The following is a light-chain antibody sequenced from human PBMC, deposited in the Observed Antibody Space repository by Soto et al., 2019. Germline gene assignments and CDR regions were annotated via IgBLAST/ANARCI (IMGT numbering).Light chain of an antibody. CDR2: AAS. J-gene: IGKJ4*01. CDR3: QQGFDTPLT. CDR1: QTIRPF. Sequence: DIRMTQSPSSLSASVGDRVTITCHTSQTIRPFLNWYQHKPGMAPKLLIYAASTLQNGVPPRFSGSGSGTVFTLTISSLQPEDFATYYWQQGFDTPLTFGGGTKVEI. V-gene: IGKV1-39*01.